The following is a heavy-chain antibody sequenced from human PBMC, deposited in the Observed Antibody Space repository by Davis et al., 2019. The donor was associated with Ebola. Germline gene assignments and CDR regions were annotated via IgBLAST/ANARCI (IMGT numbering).Heavy chain of an antibody. CDR1: GGSFSSYY. Sequence: GSLRLSCAVYGGSFSSYYWVWIRQPPGKGLEWIGSVYYSGSTYYSPSLKSRVTISVDTSKNQFSLKLNSVTAADTAVYYCARPTTGSDNSGFYYFDYWGQGTLVTVSS. V-gene: IGHV4-39*01. CDR3: ARPTTGSDNSGFYYFDY. CDR2: VYYSGST. J-gene: IGHJ4*02. D-gene: IGHD3-22*01.